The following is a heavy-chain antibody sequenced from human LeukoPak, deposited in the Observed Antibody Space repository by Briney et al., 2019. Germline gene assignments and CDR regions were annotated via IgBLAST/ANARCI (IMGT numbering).Heavy chain of an antibody. D-gene: IGHD1-7*01. V-gene: IGHV3-30*18. J-gene: IGHJ6*02. CDR3: AKDIGDNWNWDYYYYGMDV. CDR1: GFTFSSYG. CDR2: ISYDGSNK. Sequence: GGSLRLPCAASGFTFSSYGMRWVRQAPGKGLEWVAVISYDGSNKYYADSVKGRFTISRDNSKNTLYLQMNSLRAEDTAVYYCAKDIGDNWNWDYYYYGMDVWGQGTTVTVSS.